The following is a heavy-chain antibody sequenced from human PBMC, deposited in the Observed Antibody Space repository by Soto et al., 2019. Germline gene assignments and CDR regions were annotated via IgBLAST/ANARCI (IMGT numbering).Heavy chain of an antibody. Sequence: GASVKVSCKASGYTFTSCGISWVRQAPGQGLEWMGWISAYNGNTNYAQKLQGRVTMTTDTSTSTAYMELRSLRSDDTAVYYCARDQYYYDSSGSFRPPDYWGQGTLVTVSS. V-gene: IGHV1-18*01. J-gene: IGHJ4*02. CDR1: GYTFTSCG. CDR3: ARDQYYYDSSGSFRPPDY. D-gene: IGHD3-22*01. CDR2: ISAYNGNT.